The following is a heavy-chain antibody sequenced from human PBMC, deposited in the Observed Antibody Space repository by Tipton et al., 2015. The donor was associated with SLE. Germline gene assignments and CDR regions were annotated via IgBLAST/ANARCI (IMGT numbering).Heavy chain of an antibody. CDR3: ARGGGSYYDY. Sequence: TLSLTCTVSGGSISNYYCHWIRQSPGKGLEWIGYTYHSGMTNYNPSLKSRVTMSIETSKNQFSLKVTSVTAADTAVYYCARGGGSYYDYWGQGTLVTVSS. CDR1: GGSISNYY. CDR2: TYHSGMT. V-gene: IGHV4-59*01. D-gene: IGHD1-26*01. J-gene: IGHJ4*02.